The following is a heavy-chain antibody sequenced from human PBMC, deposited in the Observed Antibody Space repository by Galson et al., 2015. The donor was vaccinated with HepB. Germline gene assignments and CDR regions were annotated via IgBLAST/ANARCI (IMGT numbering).Heavy chain of an antibody. J-gene: IGHJ4*02. CDR1: GFPFSNYN. V-gene: IGHV3-48*01. CDR3: ARETGWTDY. CDR2: IGSSSATI. D-gene: IGHD6-19*01. Sequence: SLRLSCAASGFPFSNYNMNWFRQAPGKRLEWVSYIGSSSATIYYADSVKGRFTISRDDAKSSLSLQMNSLRVDDTAVYYCARETGWTDYWGQGTLVTVSS.